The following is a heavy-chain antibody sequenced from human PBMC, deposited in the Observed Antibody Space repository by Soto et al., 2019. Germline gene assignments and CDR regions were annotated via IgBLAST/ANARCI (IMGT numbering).Heavy chain of an antibody. CDR3: VTEAVGYGLDV. CDR2: IIPIFGTT. D-gene: IGHD2-2*01. V-gene: IGHV1-69*01. CDR1: GGTFSNNG. J-gene: IGHJ6*02. Sequence: QVQLVQSGAEVKKPGSSVKVSGKISGGTFSNNGISWVRQAPGQGLEWMGGIIPIFGTTNSAQKFQGRFPINADESTSTAYMELTSLRSEDTAVYYCVTEAVGYGLDVWGQGTTVTVSS.